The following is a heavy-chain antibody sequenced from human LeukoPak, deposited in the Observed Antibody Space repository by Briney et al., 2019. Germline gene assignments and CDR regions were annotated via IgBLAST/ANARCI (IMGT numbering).Heavy chain of an antibody. CDR1: GYTFNNYG. CDR2: ITAFNGNT. CDR3: ARVYVDGSGYWTH. J-gene: IGHJ4*02. D-gene: IGHD3-10*01. Sequence: GASVKVSCKASGYTFNNYGITWVRQAPGQGLEWMGWITAFNGNTKYAQKVQGRVAMTTDTSTSTAYMELTSLRSDDTAVYYCARVYVDGSGYWTHWGQGNLVTVSS. V-gene: IGHV1-18*01.